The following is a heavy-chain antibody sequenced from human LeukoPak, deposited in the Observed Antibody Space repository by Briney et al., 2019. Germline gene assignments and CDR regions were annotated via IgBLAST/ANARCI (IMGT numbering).Heavy chain of an antibody. CDR3: AKGGVVVVPAASYYFDY. Sequence: GGSLRLSCAASGFTFSSYAMSWVRQAPGKGLEWVSGISGGGGSTYYADSVKGRFTISRDNSKNTLYLQMNSLRADDTAVYYCAKGGVVVVPAASYYFDYWGQGTMVTVSS. CDR1: GFTFSSYA. J-gene: IGHJ4*02. V-gene: IGHV3-23*01. D-gene: IGHD2-2*01. CDR2: ISGGGGST.